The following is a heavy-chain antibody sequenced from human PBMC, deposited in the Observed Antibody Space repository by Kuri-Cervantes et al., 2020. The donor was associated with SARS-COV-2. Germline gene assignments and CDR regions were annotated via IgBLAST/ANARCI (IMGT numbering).Heavy chain of an antibody. D-gene: IGHD1-26*01. J-gene: IGHJ4*02. CDR2: IDQDGYEK. CDR1: GFTFSSYW. CDR3: ARPSLNTGSYFPD. V-gene: IGHV3-7*03. Sequence: GESLKISCAASGFTFSSYWMGWVRQAPGKGLEWVANIDQDGYEKYFVDSVKGRFSMSRDNAKNSLFLQMNSLRAEDTAIYFCARPSLNTGSYFPDWGQGTLVTVSS.